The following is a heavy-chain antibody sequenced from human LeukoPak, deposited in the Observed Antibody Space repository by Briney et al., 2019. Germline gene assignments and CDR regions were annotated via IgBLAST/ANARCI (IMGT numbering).Heavy chain of an antibody. CDR3: ARGYCSSTSCSNFDY. CDR1: GGSFSGYY. V-gene: IGHV4-34*01. Sequence: SETLSLTCAVYGGSFSGYYWSWIRQPPGKGLEWIGEINHSGSTYYNPSLKSRVTISVDRSKNQFSLKLSSVTAADTAVYYCARGYCSSTSCSNFDYWGQGTLVTVSS. J-gene: IGHJ4*02. CDR2: INHSGST. D-gene: IGHD2-2*01.